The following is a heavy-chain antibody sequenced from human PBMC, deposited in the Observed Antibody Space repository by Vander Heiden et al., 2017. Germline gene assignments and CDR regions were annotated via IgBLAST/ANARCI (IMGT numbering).Heavy chain of an antibody. D-gene: IGHD3-22*01. J-gene: IGHJ4*02. Sequence: EVQLVESGGGLVQPGGSLKLSWEASGFTFSDSPMDWVRQASGKGLEWVGRIRTKAKSYATAYAASVEGRFTISRDDSKNTAYLQMNSLKTEDTAVYYCTRNYYDSTGYRHFDYWAQGTLVTVSS. CDR1: GFTFSDSP. CDR3: TRNYYDSTGYRHFDY. V-gene: IGHV3-73*02. CDR2: IRTKAKSYAT.